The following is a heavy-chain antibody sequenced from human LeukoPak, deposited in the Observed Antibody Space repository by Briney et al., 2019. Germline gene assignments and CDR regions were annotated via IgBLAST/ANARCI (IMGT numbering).Heavy chain of an antibody. CDR1: GFTFSSYA. Sequence: GGSLRLSCAASGFTFSSYAMHWVRQAPGKGLEWVAVISYDGSNKYYADSVKGRFTISRDNSKNTLYLQMNSLRAEDTAVYYCASGEGNRGFDYWGQGTLFTVSS. J-gene: IGHJ4*02. CDR3: ASGEGNRGFDY. D-gene: IGHD7-27*01. CDR2: ISYDGSNK. V-gene: IGHV3-30*01.